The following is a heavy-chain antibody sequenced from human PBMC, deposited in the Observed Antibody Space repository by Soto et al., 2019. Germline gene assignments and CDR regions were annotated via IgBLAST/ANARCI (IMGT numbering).Heavy chain of an antibody. CDR3: ARDPLWGTAMVLWYFDL. D-gene: IGHD5-18*01. Sequence: GGSLRLSCAASGFTFSSYGMHWVRQAPGKGLEWVAVISYDGSNKYYADSVKGRFTISRDNSKNTLYLQMNSLRAEDTAVYYCARDPLWGTAMVLWYFDLWGRGTLVTVSS. CDR2: ISYDGSNK. V-gene: IGHV3-30*03. CDR1: GFTFSSYG. J-gene: IGHJ2*01.